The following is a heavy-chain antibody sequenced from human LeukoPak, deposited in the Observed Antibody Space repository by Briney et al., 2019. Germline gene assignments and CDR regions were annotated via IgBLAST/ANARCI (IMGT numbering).Heavy chain of an antibody. CDR2: INPNSGGT. D-gene: IGHD3-22*01. Sequence: ASVKVSCKASGYTFTGYYMHWVRQAPGQGLEWMGWINPNSGGTNYAQKFQGRVTMTRDTSISTAYMELSRLRSDDTAMYYCARLYDSSGYGFDYWGQGTLATVSS. CDR1: GYTFTGYY. CDR3: ARLYDSSGYGFDY. J-gene: IGHJ4*02. V-gene: IGHV1-2*02.